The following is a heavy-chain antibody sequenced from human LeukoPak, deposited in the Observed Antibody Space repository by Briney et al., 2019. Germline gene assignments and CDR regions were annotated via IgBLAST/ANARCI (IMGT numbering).Heavy chain of an antibody. V-gene: IGHV3-74*01. D-gene: IGHD3-10*01. Sequence: GGSLRLSCAASGLTFSKSWMHWVRQAPGKGLVWVSRINNDGSDTRYADSVKGRFTISRDNAKNTLYLQMNSLRAEDTAVYYCARVSGLGMNEYYQHWGPGTLVAVPS. CDR3: ARVSGLGMNEYYQH. CDR1: GLTFSKSW. J-gene: IGHJ1*01. CDR2: INNDGSDT.